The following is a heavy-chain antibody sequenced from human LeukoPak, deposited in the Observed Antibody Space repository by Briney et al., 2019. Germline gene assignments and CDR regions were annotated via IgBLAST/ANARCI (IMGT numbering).Heavy chain of an antibody. V-gene: IGHV1-69-2*01. CDR3: ATDRPLSSSWYEPFDY. Sequence: ASVKISCKVSGYTFTDYYMHWVQQAPRKGLEWMGLVDPEDGETIYAEKFQGRVTITADTSTDTACMELSSLRSEDTAVYYCATDRPLSSSWYEPFDYWGQGALVTVSS. D-gene: IGHD6-13*01. CDR2: VDPEDGET. J-gene: IGHJ4*02. CDR1: GYTFTDYY.